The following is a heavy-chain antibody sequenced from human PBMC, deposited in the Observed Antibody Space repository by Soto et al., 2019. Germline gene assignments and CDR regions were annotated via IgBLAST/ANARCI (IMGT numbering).Heavy chain of an antibody. J-gene: IGHJ4*02. Sequence: QVQLVQSGAEVKKPGASVKVSCKASGYTFTNSDINWVRQAPGQGLEWMGWMNPDSGHAAYAQKFQGRVTLTTSTSTSTGYMEMRSLGSEGTAVDYCARRAHCSGGICYYGLDYWGQGTLVTVSS. V-gene: IGHV1-8*01. CDR1: GYTFTNSD. D-gene: IGHD2-15*01. CDR2: MNPDSGHA. CDR3: ARRAHCSGGICYYGLDY.